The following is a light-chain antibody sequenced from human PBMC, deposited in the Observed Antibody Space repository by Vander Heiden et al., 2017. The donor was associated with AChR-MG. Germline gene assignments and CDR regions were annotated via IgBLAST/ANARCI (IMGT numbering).Light chain of an antibody. Sequence: DILLTQSPATLSLSPGERATLSCRASQSVGSFLAWYQQKPGQAPRLLIYDASNRATGIPARFSGSGSGTDFTLTISSLEPEDFAIYYCQQRGNWPPVTFGQGTRLEIK. CDR1: QSVGSF. CDR3: QQRGNWPPVT. V-gene: IGKV3-11*01. CDR2: DAS. J-gene: IGKJ5*01.